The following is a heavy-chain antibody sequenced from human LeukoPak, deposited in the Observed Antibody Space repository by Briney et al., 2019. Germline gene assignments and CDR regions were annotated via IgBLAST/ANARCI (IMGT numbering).Heavy chain of an antibody. Sequence: ASVKVSCKASGYTFTSYGISWVRQAPGQGLEWMGWISAYNGNTNYARKLQGRVTMTTDTSTSTAYMELRSLRSDDTAVYYCARAPARIAAAVSWFDPWGQGTLVTVSS. CDR1: GYTFTSYG. CDR2: ISAYNGNT. J-gene: IGHJ5*02. D-gene: IGHD6-13*01. CDR3: ARAPARIAAAVSWFDP. V-gene: IGHV1-18*01.